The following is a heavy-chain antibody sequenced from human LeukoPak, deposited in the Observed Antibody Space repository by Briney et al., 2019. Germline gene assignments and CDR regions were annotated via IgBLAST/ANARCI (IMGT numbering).Heavy chain of an antibody. CDR1: GFTLSSYW. J-gene: IGHJ5*02. D-gene: IGHD3-22*01. Sequence: GGSLRLSCAASGFTLSSYWMHWVRQAPGKGLVWVSRIKSDGSITTYADSVKGRFTISRDNAKNTLYLQMNSLRAEDTAVYYCSSSGYYYVGWFDPWGQGTLVTVSS. CDR3: SSSGYYYVGWFDP. CDR2: IKSDGSIT. V-gene: IGHV3-74*01.